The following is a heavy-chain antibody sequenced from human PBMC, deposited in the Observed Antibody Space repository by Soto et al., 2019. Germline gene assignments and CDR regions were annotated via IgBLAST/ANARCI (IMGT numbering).Heavy chain of an antibody. CDR1: GFTFSSYG. CDR3: ARGGFTMVRGVIITPDYYFDY. Sequence: PGGSLRLSCAASGFTFSSYGMHWVRQAPGKGLEWVAVIWYDGSNKYYADSVKGRFTISRDNSKNTLYLQMNSLRAEDTAVYYCARGGFTMVRGVIITPDYYFDYWGQGTLVTVSS. CDR2: IWYDGSNK. V-gene: IGHV3-33*01. D-gene: IGHD3-10*01. J-gene: IGHJ4*02.